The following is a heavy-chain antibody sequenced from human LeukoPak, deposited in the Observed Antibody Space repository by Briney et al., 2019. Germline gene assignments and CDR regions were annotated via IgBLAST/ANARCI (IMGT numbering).Heavy chain of an antibody. D-gene: IGHD1-26*01. CDR2: ISAYNGNT. CDR3: ARDTDSIVGAAYYYYGMDV. J-gene: IGHJ6*02. CDR1: GYTFTSYG. Sequence: ASVKVSCKASGYTFTSYGISWVRQAPGQGLEWMGWISAYNGNTNYAQKLQGRVTMTTDTSTSTAYMELRSLRSDDTAVYYCARDTDSIVGAAYYYYGMDVWGQGTTDTVSS. V-gene: IGHV1-18*01.